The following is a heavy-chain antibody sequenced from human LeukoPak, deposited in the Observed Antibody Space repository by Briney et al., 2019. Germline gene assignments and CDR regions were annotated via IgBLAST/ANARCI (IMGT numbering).Heavy chain of an antibody. Sequence: WTGGSLRLSCAASGFTFSSYSMNWVRQAPGKGLEWVSGTNRRGDITGYADFVKGRFTISRDNAKNSLYLQMNSLRVEDTALYHCARKGLGGELGGFDSWGQGTLVTVSS. CDR3: ARKGLGGELGGFDS. D-gene: IGHD1-7*01. CDR1: GFTFSSYS. V-gene: IGHV3-20*01. J-gene: IGHJ4*02. CDR2: TNRRGDIT.